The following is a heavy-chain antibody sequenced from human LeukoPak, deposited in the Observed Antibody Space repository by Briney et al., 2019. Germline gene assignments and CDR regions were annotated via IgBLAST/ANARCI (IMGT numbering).Heavy chain of an antibody. CDR2: IKQDGSEK. Sequence: GGSLRLSCAAAGFTFSTYWMSWVRQAPGKGLEWVANIKQDGSEKYYVDSVKGRFTISRDNAKNSLYLQMNSLRAEDTAMYYCARDSAGNVYWGQGTLVTVSS. D-gene: IGHD6-13*01. V-gene: IGHV3-7*01. J-gene: IGHJ4*02. CDR1: GFTFSTYW. CDR3: ARDSAGNVY.